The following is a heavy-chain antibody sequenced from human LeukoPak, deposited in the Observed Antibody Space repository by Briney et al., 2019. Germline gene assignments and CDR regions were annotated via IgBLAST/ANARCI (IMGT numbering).Heavy chain of an antibody. CDR1: GGSFCGYY. V-gene: IGHV4-34*01. D-gene: IGHD3-10*01. J-gene: IGHJ4*02. Sequence: SETLSLTCAVYGGSFCGYYWSWIRQPPGKGLEWIGEINHSGSTNHNPSLKSRVTISVDTSKNQFSLKLSSVTAADTAVYYCARGLSPGYYYGSGSFKNYYYFDYWGQGTLVTVSS. CDR3: ARGLSPGYYYGSGSFKNYYYFDY. CDR2: INHSGST.